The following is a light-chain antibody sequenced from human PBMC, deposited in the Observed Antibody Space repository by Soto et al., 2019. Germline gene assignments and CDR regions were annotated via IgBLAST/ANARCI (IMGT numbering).Light chain of an antibody. CDR3: SSYTTSNTRQID. Sequence: QSVLTQPASVSGSPGQSITISCTGTSSDVGGYNYVSWYQHHPGKAPKLMIYDVSNRPSGVSNRFSGSKSGNTASLTISGLQPEDEADYYCSSYTTSNTRQIDLGTGTKVTV. V-gene: IGLV2-14*03. CDR2: DVS. J-gene: IGLJ1*01. CDR1: SSDVGGYNY.